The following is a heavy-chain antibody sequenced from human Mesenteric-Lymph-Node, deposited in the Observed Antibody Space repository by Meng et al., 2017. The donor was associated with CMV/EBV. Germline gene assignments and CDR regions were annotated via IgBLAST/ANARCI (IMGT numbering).Heavy chain of an antibody. V-gene: IGHV4-59*13. Sequence: QVQLQESGPGLVKPSETLPLTCTVSGGSFSSYPWSWIRQPPGKGLEWVGYMSYSGSTNYNPSLKSRITMSLDTSKNQFSLELSSVTAADTAVYYCGRDNWGSIDYWDQGTLVTVSS. CDR1: GGSFSSYP. J-gene: IGHJ4*02. CDR3: GRDNWGSIDY. D-gene: IGHD7-27*01. CDR2: MSYSGST.